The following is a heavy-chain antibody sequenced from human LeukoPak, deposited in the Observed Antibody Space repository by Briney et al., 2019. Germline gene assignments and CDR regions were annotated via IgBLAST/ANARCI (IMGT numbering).Heavy chain of an antibody. J-gene: IGHJ4*02. Sequence: GSLRLSCAASGFTVSSNYMSWVRQAPGKGLEWVSVIYSGGSTYYADSVKGRFTISRDNSKNTLYLQMNSPRAEDTAVYYCARENRYYYDSSGYYNYWGQGTLVTVSS. V-gene: IGHV3-66*01. CDR3: ARENRYYYDSSGYYNY. CDR1: GFTVSSNY. CDR2: IYSGGST. D-gene: IGHD3-22*01.